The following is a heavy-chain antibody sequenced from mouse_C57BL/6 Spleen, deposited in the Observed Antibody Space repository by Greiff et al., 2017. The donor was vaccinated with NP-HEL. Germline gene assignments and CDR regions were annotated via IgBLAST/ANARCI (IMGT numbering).Heavy chain of an antibody. CDR1: GYTFTSYW. J-gene: IGHJ3*01. CDR2: IYPSDSET. Sequence: QVQLQQPGAELVRPGSSVKLSCKASGYTFTSYWMDWVKQRPGQGLEWIGNIYPSDSETHYNQKFKDKATLTVDKSSSTAYMQLSSLTSEDSAVYYCARSIYYGNKVFFAYRGQGTLVTVSA. CDR3: ARSIYYGNKVFFAY. V-gene: IGHV1-61*01. D-gene: IGHD2-1*01.